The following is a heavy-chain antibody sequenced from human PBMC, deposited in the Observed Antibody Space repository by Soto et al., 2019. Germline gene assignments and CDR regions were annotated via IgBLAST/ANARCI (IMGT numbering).Heavy chain of an antibody. Sequence: GGSLRLSCAASGLTFSDYAMTWVRQAPGKGLEWVSTITGSYSTYYADSVKGRFTVSRDNSKKTLYLQMNSLRAEDTAVYYCVKTSYYNDRSGYYYFDYWGQGTLVTVSS. V-gene: IGHV3-23*01. CDR3: VKTSYYNDRSGYYYFDY. CDR2: ITGSYST. CDR1: GLTFSDYA. J-gene: IGHJ4*02. D-gene: IGHD3-22*01.